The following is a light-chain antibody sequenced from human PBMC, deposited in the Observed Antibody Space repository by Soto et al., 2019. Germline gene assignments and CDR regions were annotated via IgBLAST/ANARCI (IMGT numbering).Light chain of an antibody. CDR2: SYD. CDR1: SSNLGDNT. CDR3: AAWDASLDGYV. J-gene: IGLJ1*01. V-gene: IGLV1-44*01. Sequence: QSVLTQPPSASGTPGQRVTITCSTSSSNLGDNTVNWYQHVPGTAPKLLIYSYDQRPSGVPDRFSGSKSGTSASLAISGLQSEDEAYYYCAAWDASLDGYVFGTGTKVTVL.